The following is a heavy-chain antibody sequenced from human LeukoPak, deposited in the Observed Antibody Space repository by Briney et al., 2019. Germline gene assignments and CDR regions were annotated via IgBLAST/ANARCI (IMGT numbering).Heavy chain of an antibody. CDR2: IYTSGST. Sequence: SETLSLTCTVSGGSISSYYWSWIRQPPGKGLEWIGYIYTSGSTNYNPSLKSRVTISVDTSKNQFSPKLSSVTAADTAVYYCARGATTVTSWGQGTLVTVSS. D-gene: IGHD4-11*01. CDR1: GGSISSYY. CDR3: ARGATTVTS. V-gene: IGHV4-4*09. J-gene: IGHJ4*02.